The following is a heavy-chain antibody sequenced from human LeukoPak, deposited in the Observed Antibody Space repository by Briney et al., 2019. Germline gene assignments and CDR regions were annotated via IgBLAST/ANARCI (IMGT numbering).Heavy chain of an antibody. CDR2: IYYSGST. Sequence: SETLSLTCTVSGGSITSYYWSWIRQPPGKGLEWIGYIYYSGSTNYNPSLKRRVTISVDTSKNQFSLKLSSVTAADTAVYYCARGGVNYKIAGPWGQGALVTVSS. CDR1: GGSITSYY. D-gene: IGHD3-10*01. V-gene: IGHV4-59*01. CDR3: ARGGVNYKIAGP. J-gene: IGHJ5*02.